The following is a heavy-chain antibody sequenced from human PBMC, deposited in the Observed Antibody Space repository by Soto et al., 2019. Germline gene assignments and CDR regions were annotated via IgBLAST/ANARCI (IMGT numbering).Heavy chain of an antibody. Sequence: QVQLQESGPGLVKPSGTLSLTCAVSSGSISSSNWWSWVRQPPGKGLEWIGEIYHSGSTNYNPSLTSRVTISVDKSKNQFFLKLSSVTAADTAVYYCAREVSSTSCYCGAFDIWGQGTMVTVSS. CDR1: SGSISSSNW. V-gene: IGHV4-4*02. J-gene: IGHJ3*02. CDR2: IYHSGST. D-gene: IGHD2-2*01. CDR3: AREVSSTSCYCGAFDI.